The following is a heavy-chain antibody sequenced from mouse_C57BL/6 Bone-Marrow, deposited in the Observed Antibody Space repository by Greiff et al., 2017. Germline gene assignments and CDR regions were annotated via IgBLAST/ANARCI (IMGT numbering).Heavy chain of an antibody. CDR1: GYAFSSYW. Sequence: QVHVKQSGAELVKPGASVKISCKASGYAFSSYWMNWVKQRPGKGLEWIGQIYPGDGDTNYKGKFKGKATLTADKSSSTAYMQLSSLTSEDSAVYFCAIYGLWYLDVWGTGTTVTVSS. CDR2: IYPGDGDT. J-gene: IGHJ1*03. CDR3: AIYGLWYLDV. D-gene: IGHD1-1*01. V-gene: IGHV1-80*01.